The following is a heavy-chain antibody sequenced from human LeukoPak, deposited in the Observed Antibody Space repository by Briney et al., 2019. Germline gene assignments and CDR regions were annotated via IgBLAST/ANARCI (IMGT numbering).Heavy chain of an antibody. J-gene: IGHJ4*02. CDR3: ARAQVGSPTDY. Sequence: GGSLRLSCAASGFTFSSYTMYWVRQAPGKGPVWVPRISGDETTTTYADSVMGRFTISRDNAKNTLYLQMDSLRAEDTAVYYCARAQVGSPTDYWGQGTLVTVSS. CDR1: GFTFSSYT. CDR2: ISGDETTT. V-gene: IGHV3-74*01. D-gene: IGHD1-26*01.